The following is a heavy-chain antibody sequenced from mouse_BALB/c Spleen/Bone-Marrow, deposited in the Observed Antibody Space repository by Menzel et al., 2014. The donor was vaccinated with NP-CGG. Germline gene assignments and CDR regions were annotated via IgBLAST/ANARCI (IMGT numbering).Heavy chain of an antibody. V-gene: IGHV2-9-2*01. CDR2: IWTGGGT. CDR1: GFSLTSYD. D-gene: IGHD1-1*01. CDR3: VRDYYGSYFDV. J-gene: IGHJ1*01. Sequence: VKLEESGPGLVAPSQSLSITCTVSGFSLTSYDISWIRHPPGKGLEWLGVIWTGGGTNYNSAFMSRLSISKDNSKSQVFLKMNSLQTDDTAIYYCVRDYYGSYFDVWGAGTTVTVSS.